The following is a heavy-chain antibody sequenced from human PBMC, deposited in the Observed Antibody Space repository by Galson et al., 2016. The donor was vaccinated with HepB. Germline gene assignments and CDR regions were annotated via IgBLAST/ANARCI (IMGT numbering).Heavy chain of an antibody. V-gene: IGHV4-34*01. D-gene: IGHD3-3*01. CDR1: GGSFTAHY. CDR2: VNYSGSA. CDR3: ARAKTFYDFSSGYYYYFDQ. J-gene: IGHJ4*02. Sequence: ETLSLTCNVVGGSFTAHYWNWIRQTPEKGLEWIGEVNYSGSANYNPSLQSRVTISIDTSKNQLSLSLNSVTAADTAVYYCARAKTFYDFSSGYYYYFDQWGQGTLVTVSS.